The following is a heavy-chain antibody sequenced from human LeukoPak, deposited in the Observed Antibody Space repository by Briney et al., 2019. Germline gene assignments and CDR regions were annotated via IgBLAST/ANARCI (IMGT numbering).Heavy chain of an antibody. D-gene: IGHD6-19*01. CDR2: INGNGGGS. Sequence: GGSLRLSCAASGFTFSDHAMSWVRQAPAKGLEWVSSINGNGGGSYYIDSVKGRFTISRDNSKNTLYLQMNSLRAEDTAVYYCAKLTWGLAVAGNFDYWGQGTLVTVSS. CDR3: AKLTWGLAVAGNFDY. J-gene: IGHJ4*02. CDR1: GFTFSDHA. V-gene: IGHV3-23*01.